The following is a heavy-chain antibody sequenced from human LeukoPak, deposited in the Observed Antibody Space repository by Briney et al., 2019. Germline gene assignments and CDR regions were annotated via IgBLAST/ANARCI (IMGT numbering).Heavy chain of an antibody. CDR3: ARGSTLIRGFDY. V-gene: IGHV4-31*03. CDR1: GGSISSGHYY. Sequence: SETLSLTCTVSGGSISSGHYYWNWIRQHPEKSLEWIGYIFYSGSAYYNPSLKSRVTISVDTSKNQFSLKLSSVTAADTAVYYCARGSTLIRGFDYWGQGTLVTVSS. CDR2: IFYSGSA. D-gene: IGHD3-10*01. J-gene: IGHJ4*02.